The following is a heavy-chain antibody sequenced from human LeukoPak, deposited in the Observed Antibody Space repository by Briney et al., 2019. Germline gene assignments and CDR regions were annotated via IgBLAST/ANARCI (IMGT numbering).Heavy chain of an antibody. Sequence: SVKVSCKASGGTFSSYAISWVRQAPGQGLEWMGRIIAILGIANYAQKFQGRVTITADKSTSTAYMELSSLRSEDTAVYYCARGGLTNRYCSGGSCYGVGVDYWGQGTLVTVSS. J-gene: IGHJ4*02. CDR3: ARGGLTNRYCSGGSCYGVGVDY. V-gene: IGHV1-69*04. CDR2: IIAILGIA. CDR1: GGTFSSYA. D-gene: IGHD2-15*01.